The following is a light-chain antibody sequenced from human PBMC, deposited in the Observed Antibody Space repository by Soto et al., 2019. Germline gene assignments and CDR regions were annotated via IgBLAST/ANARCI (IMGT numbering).Light chain of an antibody. J-gene: IGKJ2*01. CDR1: QSVSNNY. CDR3: QQYGNFPYT. CDR2: GAS. V-gene: IGKV3-20*01. Sequence: IVLTQSPATLSVSPGERATLSCRASQSVSNNYLAWYQQKPGQAPRLLIYGASNRATGVPDRVSGSGSGTDFTLTINRLEPEDFAVYYCQQYGNFPYTFGQGTKVDIK.